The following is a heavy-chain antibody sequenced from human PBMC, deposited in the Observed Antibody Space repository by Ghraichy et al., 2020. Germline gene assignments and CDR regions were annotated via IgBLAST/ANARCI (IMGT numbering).Heavy chain of an antibody. CDR3: AKESYCSGGSCPLDY. V-gene: IGHV3-30*02. D-gene: IGHD2-15*01. Sequence: GGSLRLSCAASGFTFSSYGMHWVRQAPGKGLEWVAFIRYDGSNKYYADSVKGRFTISRDNSKNTLYLQMNSLRAEDTAVYYCAKESYCSGGSCPLDYWGQGTLVTVSS. J-gene: IGHJ4*02. CDR1: GFTFSSYG. CDR2: IRYDGSNK.